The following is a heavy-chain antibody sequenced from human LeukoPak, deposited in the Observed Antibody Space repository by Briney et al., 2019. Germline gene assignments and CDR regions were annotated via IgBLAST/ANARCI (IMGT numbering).Heavy chain of an antibody. V-gene: IGHV3-30*02. Sequence: TGGSLRLSCAASGFTFSSYGMHWVRQAPGKGLEWVAFIRYDGSNKYYADSVKGRFTISRDNSKNTLYLQMNSLRAEDTAVYYCARTPLVVVATPAGGDAFDIWGQGTMVTVSS. CDR3: ARTPLVVVATPAGGDAFDI. CDR2: IRYDGSNK. CDR1: GFTFSSYG. J-gene: IGHJ3*02. D-gene: IGHD2-15*01.